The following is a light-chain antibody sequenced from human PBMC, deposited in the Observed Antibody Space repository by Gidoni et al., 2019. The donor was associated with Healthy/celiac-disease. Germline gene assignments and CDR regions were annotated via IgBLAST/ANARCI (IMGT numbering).Light chain of an antibody. Sequence: DIQMTQSPSSLSASVGDRVTITCQASQDISNYLNWYQKKPGKAPKLLIYDASTLETVVPSRFSGSVSVTDFTFTTTTLQPEDIATYYCQQYDNLPRTFGGGTKVEIK. CDR3: QQYDNLPRT. J-gene: IGKJ4*01. V-gene: IGKV1-33*01. CDR2: DAS. CDR1: QDISNY.